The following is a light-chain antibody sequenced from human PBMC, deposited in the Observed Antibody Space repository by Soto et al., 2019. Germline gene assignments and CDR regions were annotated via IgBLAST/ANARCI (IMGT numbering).Light chain of an antibody. CDR2: DAS. V-gene: IGKV1-5*01. J-gene: IGKJ1*01. CDR1: QSVSGW. Sequence: DIQMTLSPSTLSASMGDTVTVTFRSSQSVSGWLAWYQQKPGEAPKLLIYDASALPRGVPSRFSGSGSGTEFTLTISSLQPDDFATYYCQNYNSYSEGFGQGTKVAIK. CDR3: QNYNSYSEG.